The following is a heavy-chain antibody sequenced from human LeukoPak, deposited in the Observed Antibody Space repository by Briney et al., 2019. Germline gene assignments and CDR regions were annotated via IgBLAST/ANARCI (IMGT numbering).Heavy chain of an antibody. CDR3: ATYAGSSSKYFQD. D-gene: IGHD3-10*01. CDR2: IDPSDSYT. V-gene: IGHV5-10-1*01. CDR1: GYTFTSYW. Sequence: GESLKISCKGSGYTFTSYWINWVRQMPGKGLDWMGRIDPSDSYTKFSPSFQGHVTISTDKSISTSYLQWTTLKASDTAMYYCATYAGSSSKYFQDWGQGTLVTVSS. J-gene: IGHJ1*01.